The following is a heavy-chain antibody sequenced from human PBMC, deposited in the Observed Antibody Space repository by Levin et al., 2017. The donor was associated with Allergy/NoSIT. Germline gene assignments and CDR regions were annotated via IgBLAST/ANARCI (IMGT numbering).Heavy chain of an antibody. CDR3: ARASDPYCSSTSCYDGDAFDI. V-gene: IGHV3-7*01. D-gene: IGHD2-2*01. Sequence: GESLKISCAASGFTFSSYWMSWVRQAPGKGLEWVANIKQDGSEKYYVDSVKGRFTISRDNAKNSLYLQMNSLRAEDTAVYYCARASDPYCSSTSCYDGDAFDIWGQGTMVTVSS. CDR2: IKQDGSEK. CDR1: GFTFSSYW. J-gene: IGHJ3*02.